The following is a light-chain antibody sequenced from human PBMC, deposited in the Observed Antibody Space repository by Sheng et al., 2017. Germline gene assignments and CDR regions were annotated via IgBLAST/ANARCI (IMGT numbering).Light chain of an antibody. CDR1: RDIDTY. V-gene: IGKV1-9*01. J-gene: IGKJ2*01. CDR3: QHLNSYPYN. CDR2: AAS. Sequence: DIHLTQSPSFLSASVGDRVTITCRASRDIDTYLTWYQQKSGVAPKLLIYAASTLQSGVPSRFSGSGSGTEFTLTISSLQPEDFATYYCQHLNSYPYNFGKGDQAGHQT.